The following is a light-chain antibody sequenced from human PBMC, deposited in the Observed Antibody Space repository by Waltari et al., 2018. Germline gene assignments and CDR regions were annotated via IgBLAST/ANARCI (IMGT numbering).Light chain of an antibody. CDR1: NIGGKS. J-gene: IGLJ2*01. CDR3: QVWDRSAAGV. Sequence: SYDLTQPLSVSVALGQTASIHCQGGNIGGKSVHWYQQKPGQAPVLVIHRDSNRPAGIPERFSGSSAGGTATLTISRAQVGDEAEYFCQVWDRSAAGVFGGGTKLTVL. CDR2: RDS. V-gene: IGLV3-9*01.